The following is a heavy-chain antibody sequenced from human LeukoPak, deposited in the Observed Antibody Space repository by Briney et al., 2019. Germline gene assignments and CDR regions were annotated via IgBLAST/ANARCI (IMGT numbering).Heavy chain of an antibody. J-gene: IGHJ5*02. CDR3: ARGPGGSGWYDWFDP. Sequence: GASVKVSCKASGYTFTGYYMHWVRQAPGQGLEWMGWINPNSGGTNYAQKFQGRVTMTRDTSISTAYMELSRLRSDDTAVYYCARGPGGSGWYDWFDPWGQGTLVTVSS. CDR1: GYTFTGYY. D-gene: IGHD6-19*01. V-gene: IGHV1-2*02. CDR2: INPNSGGT.